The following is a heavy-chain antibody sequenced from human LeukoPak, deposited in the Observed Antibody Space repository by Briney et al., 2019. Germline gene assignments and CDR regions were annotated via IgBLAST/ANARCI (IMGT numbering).Heavy chain of an antibody. CDR3: ATYIAAACGDYYYGMDV. CDR1: GYTFTGYY. V-gene: IGHV1-2*02. J-gene: IGHJ6*02. CDR2: INPNSGGT. D-gene: IGHD6-13*01. Sequence: ASVKVSCKASGYTFTGYYMHWVRQAPGQGLEWMGWINPNSGGTNYAQKFQGRVTMTRDTSISTAYMELSRLRSDDTAVYYCATYIAAACGDYYYGMDVWGQGTTVTVSS.